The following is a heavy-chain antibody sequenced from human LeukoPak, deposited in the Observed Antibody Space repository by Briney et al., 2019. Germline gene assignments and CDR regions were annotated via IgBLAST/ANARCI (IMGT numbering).Heavy chain of an antibody. J-gene: IGHJ6*03. Sequence: GASVKVSCKASGYTFTSYDINWARQATGQGLEWMGWMNPNSGNTGYAQKFQGRVTMTRNTSISTAYMELSSLRSEDTAVYYCARGPGSGSYPYYYYYMDVWGKGTTVTVSS. CDR3: ARGPGSGSYPYYYYYMDV. CDR1: GYTFTSYD. V-gene: IGHV1-8*01. D-gene: IGHD3-10*01. CDR2: MNPNSGNT.